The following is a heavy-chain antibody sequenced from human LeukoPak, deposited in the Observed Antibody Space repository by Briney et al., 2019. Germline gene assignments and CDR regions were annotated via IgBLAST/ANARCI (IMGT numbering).Heavy chain of an antibody. CDR2: INPNSGGT. J-gene: IGHJ5*02. D-gene: IGHD2-2*01. CDR3: ARGKVVVVPASWFDP. CDR1: GYTFTGYY. Sequence: ASVKVSCKASGYTFTGYYMHWVRQAPGQGLEWMGWINPNSGGTNYAQKFQGRVTMTRDTSISTAYMELSRLRPDDTAVYYCARGKVVVVPASWFDPWGQGTLVTVSS. V-gene: IGHV1-2*02.